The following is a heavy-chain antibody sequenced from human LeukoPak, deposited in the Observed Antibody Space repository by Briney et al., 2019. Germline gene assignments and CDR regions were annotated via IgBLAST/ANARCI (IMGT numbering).Heavy chain of an antibody. CDR3: AKDPRYCSGGSCYYYYYYYMDV. Sequence: LPGGSLRLSCAASGFTFSSYEMNWVRQAPGKGLEWVSYISSSGSTIYYADSVKGRFTISRDNSKNTLYLQMNSLRAEDTAVYYCAKDPRYCSGGSCYYYYYYYMDVWGKGTTVTVSS. D-gene: IGHD2-15*01. V-gene: IGHV3-48*03. CDR1: GFTFSSYE. J-gene: IGHJ6*03. CDR2: ISSSGSTI.